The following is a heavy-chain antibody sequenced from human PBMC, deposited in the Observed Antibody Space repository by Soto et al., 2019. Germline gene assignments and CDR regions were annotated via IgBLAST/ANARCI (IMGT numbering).Heavy chain of an antibody. CDR3: ARAPGRMMNALRYYYGLDV. CDR2: IYHRGGT. CDR1: GGSISSGGYY. V-gene: IGHV4-31*02. Sequence: QVQLQESGPGLVKPSETLSFTCNVSGGSISSGGYYWNWIRQLPGKGLEWIGYIYHRGGTYYNPALKRRITISVDTSKKQFSLKMTSVTAADTAVYFCARAPGRMMNALRYYYGLDVWGQGTTVTVSS. J-gene: IGHJ6*02. D-gene: IGHD2-8*01.